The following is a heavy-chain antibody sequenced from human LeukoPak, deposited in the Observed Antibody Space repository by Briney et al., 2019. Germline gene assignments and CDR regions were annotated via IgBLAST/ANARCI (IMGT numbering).Heavy chain of an antibody. D-gene: IGHD3-10*02. CDR2: IYHSGST. CDR3: YITMFPLKYFQH. Sequence: SETLSLTCAVSGYSISSGYYWGWIRQPPGKGLEWIGSIYHSGSTYYNPSPKSRVTISVDTSKNQFSLKLSSVTAADTAVYYCYITMFPLKYFQHWGQGTLVTVSS. V-gene: IGHV4-38-2*01. J-gene: IGHJ1*01. CDR1: GYSISSGYY.